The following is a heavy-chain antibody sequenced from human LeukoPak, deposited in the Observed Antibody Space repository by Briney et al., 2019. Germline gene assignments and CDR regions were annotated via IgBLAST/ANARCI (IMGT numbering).Heavy chain of an antibody. Sequence: SETLSLTCSVSGGSIRHYYWSWIRQFPGKGLEGIGFIYHTGGTKYNPSLKSRVTMSVDTSKNLFYLNLTSVTAADTAIYYCARDLGRSSSWSKYSWFDPWGQGTLVTVSS. V-gene: IGHV4-59*01. CDR3: ARDLGRSSSWSKYSWFDP. J-gene: IGHJ5*02. CDR1: GGSIRHYY. D-gene: IGHD6-13*01. CDR2: IYHTGGT.